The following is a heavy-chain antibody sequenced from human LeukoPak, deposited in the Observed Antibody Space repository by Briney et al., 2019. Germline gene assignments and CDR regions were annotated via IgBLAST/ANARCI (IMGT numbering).Heavy chain of an antibody. CDR3: AREEVVPPHWFDP. Sequence: SQTLSLTCPVSRGSHRRGGYYGSWPRQPPGGALEWIGDIYYSGSTYYNPSLKSRVTISVDTSKNQFSLKLSSVTAADTAVYYCAREEVVPPHWFDPWGQGTLVTVSS. D-gene: IGHD2-2*01. V-gene: IGHV4-31*03. CDR1: RGSHRRGGYY. J-gene: IGHJ5*02. CDR2: IYYSGST.